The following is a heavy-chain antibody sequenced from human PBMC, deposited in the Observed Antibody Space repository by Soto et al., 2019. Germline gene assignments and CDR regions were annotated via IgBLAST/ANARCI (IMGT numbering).Heavy chain of an antibody. V-gene: IGHV3-15*01. CDR2: IKSKTDGGTT. D-gene: IGHD6-13*01. CDR1: GFTFSNAW. Sequence: EVQLVASGGGLVKPGGSLRLSCAASGFTFSNAWMSWVRQAPGKGLEWVGRIKSKTDGGTTDYAAPVKGRFTISRDDSKNTLYLQMNSLKTEDTAVYYCTTDAPIAAAGSNWFDPWGQGTLVTVSS. CDR3: TTDAPIAAAGSNWFDP. J-gene: IGHJ5*02.